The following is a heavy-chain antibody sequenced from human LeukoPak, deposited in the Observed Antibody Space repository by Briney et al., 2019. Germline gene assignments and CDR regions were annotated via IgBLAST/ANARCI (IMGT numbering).Heavy chain of an antibody. CDR2: IWYDGSNK. V-gene: IGHV3-33*08. CDR1: GFTFSSYG. D-gene: IGHD3-10*01. CDR3: ARESQAYYYGSEYFHH. J-gene: IGHJ1*01. Sequence: PGGSLRLSCAASGFTFSSYGMHWVRQAPGKGLEWVAVIWYDGSNKDYADSVKGRFTISRDNSKNTLYQQMNSLRAEDTAVYYCARESQAYYYGSEYFHHWGQGTLVTVSS.